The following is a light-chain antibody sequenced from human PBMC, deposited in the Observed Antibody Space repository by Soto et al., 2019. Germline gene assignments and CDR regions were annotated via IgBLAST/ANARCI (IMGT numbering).Light chain of an antibody. CDR3: QQLNSFPFI. Sequence: DIQLTQSPSFLSASVGDRVTITCRASQAFDTYLAWYQQKPGKAPKLLIYAASLLQSGVPSRFSGSGSGTEFTLTINSLQPEDFASYYCQQLNSFPFIFGQGTRLEIK. J-gene: IGKJ5*01. CDR2: AAS. V-gene: IGKV1-9*01. CDR1: QAFDTY.